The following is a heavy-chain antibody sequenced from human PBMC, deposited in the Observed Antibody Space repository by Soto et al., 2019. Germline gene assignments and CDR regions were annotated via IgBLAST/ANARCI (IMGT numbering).Heavy chain of an antibody. Sequence: SLRLSCAASGFTFSSYSMNWVRQAPGKGLEWVSSISSSSSYIYYADSVKGRFTISRDNAKNSLYLQMNSLRAEDTAVYYCARSPSMTTVSLDYWGQGTLVTVSS. CDR2: ISSSSSYI. CDR1: GFTFSSYS. V-gene: IGHV3-21*01. J-gene: IGHJ4*02. CDR3: ARSPSMTTVSLDY. D-gene: IGHD4-17*01.